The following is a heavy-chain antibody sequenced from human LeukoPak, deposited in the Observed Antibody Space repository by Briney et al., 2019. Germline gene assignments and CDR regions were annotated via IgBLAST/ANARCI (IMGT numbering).Heavy chain of an antibody. V-gene: IGHV1-69*04. Sequence: SVKVSCKASGGTFSSYAISRVRQAPGQGLEWMGRIIPILGIANYAQKFQGRVTITADKSTSTAYMELSSLRSEDTAVYYCARDLYSSSWYLVDWFDPWGQGTLVTVSS. D-gene: IGHD6-13*01. CDR3: ARDLYSSSWYLVDWFDP. CDR1: GGTFSSYA. J-gene: IGHJ5*02. CDR2: IIPILGIA.